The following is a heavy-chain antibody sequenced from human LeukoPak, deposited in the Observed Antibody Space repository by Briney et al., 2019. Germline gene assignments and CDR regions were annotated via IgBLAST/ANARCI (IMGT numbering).Heavy chain of an antibody. Sequence: GGSLRLSCAASGFTFSGSEMNWVRQAPGKGLEWVSGISSSGGSIYYADSVRGRFTISRDNAKKSLHLQMNSLRAEDTAVYYCAAAGFDYWGQGTLVTVSS. CDR2: ISSSGGSI. V-gene: IGHV3-48*03. J-gene: IGHJ4*02. CDR3: AAAGFDY. CDR1: GFTFSGSE.